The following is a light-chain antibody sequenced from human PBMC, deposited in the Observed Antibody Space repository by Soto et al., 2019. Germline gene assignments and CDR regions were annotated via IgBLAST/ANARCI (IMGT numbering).Light chain of an antibody. CDR2: DAS. CDR3: QQYDTYRT. CDR1: QSIYNW. V-gene: IGKV1-5*01. Sequence: DIQMTQSPSTLSASVGDRVTITCRASQSIYNWLAWYQQKPGKAPKLLIYDASTLQSGVPSRLSGIGSGTDFTLTISSLQPDDFATYYCQQYDTYRTFGQGTKVEIK. J-gene: IGKJ1*01.